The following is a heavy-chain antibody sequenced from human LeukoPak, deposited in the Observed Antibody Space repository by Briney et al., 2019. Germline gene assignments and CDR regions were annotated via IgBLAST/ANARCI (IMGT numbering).Heavy chain of an antibody. CDR1: GFTFSSYA. CDR3: AKLYTSRWYNDY. CDR2: LSNIGSST. Sequence: GGSLRLSCAASGFTFSSYAMSWVRQAPGKGLEWVSALSNIGSSTSYADSVKGRFTISRDNSKNTLYLQMNSLRAEDTAVYYCAKLYTSRWYNDYWGQGTLDTVSS. J-gene: IGHJ4*02. V-gene: IGHV3-23*01. D-gene: IGHD6-13*01.